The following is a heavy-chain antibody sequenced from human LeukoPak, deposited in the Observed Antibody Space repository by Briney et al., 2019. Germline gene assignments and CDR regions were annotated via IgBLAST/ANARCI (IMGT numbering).Heavy chain of an antibody. D-gene: IGHD3-22*01. CDR3: ARRYYYDTSGYYLAQDAFDI. V-gene: IGHV5-51*01. CDR2: LYPGDSDI. Sequence: GESLKISCKGSGYSFTSYWIGWVRQMTGKGLEWLGILYPGDSDITYSPSFQGQVTISADKSINTAYLQWSSLKASDTAMYYCARRYYYDTSGYYLAQDAFDIWGQGTMVTVSS. CDR1: GYSFTSYW. J-gene: IGHJ3*02.